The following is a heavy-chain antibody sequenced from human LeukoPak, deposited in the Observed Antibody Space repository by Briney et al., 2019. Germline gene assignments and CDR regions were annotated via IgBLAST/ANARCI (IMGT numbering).Heavy chain of an antibody. D-gene: IGHD2-15*01. V-gene: IGHV1-69*13. CDR2: IIPIFGTA. CDR1: GGTFSSYA. Sequence: ASVKVSCKASGGTFSSYAISWVRQAPGQGLEWMGGIIPIFGTANYAQKFQGRVTITADESTSTAHMELSSLRSEDTAVYYCARDPRYCSGGSCYLEYFQHWGQGTLVTVSS. J-gene: IGHJ1*01. CDR3: ARDPRYCSGGSCYLEYFQH.